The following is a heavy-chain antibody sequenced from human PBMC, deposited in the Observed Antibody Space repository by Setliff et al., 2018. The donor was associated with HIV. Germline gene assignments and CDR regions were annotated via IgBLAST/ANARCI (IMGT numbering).Heavy chain of an antibody. J-gene: IGHJ5*02. CDR1: GYSFASYD. CDR3: AREGNFWRVFDP. D-gene: IGHD3-3*01. V-gene: IGHV1-8*02. CDR2: MNPNNGNT. Sequence: GASVKVSCKTSGYSFASYDINWVRQATGQGLEWMGWMNPNNGNTGYAQKFHGRITMTRNTSISTAYMELSSLRSEDTAVYYCAREGNFWRVFDPWGQGTLVTVSS.